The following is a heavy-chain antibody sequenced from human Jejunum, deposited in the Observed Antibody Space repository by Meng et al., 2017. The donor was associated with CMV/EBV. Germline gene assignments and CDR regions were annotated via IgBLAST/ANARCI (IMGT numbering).Heavy chain of an antibody. D-gene: IGHD2/OR15-2a*01. CDR1: GFIFSDYR. CDR3: ARRSNSGCFDY. J-gene: IGHJ4*02. CDR2: ISSAGDNT. Sequence: SCAASGFIFSDYRMYWVRQAPGKGLEYVSAISSAGDNTYYANSMKGRFIISRDNSKNTLYLQMGSLRTDDMAVYYCARRSNSGCFDYWGQGTLVTVSS. V-gene: IGHV3-64*01.